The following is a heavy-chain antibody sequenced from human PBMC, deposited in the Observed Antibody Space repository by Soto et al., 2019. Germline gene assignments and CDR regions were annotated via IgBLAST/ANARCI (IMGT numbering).Heavy chain of an antibody. V-gene: IGHV5-51*01. CDR1: GYSFTSYW. CDR2: IYPGDSDT. D-gene: IGHD5-18*01. Sequence: GESLKISCKGSGYSFTSYWIDWVRQMPGKGLEWMGIIYPGDSDTRYSPSFQGQVTISADKSISTAYLQWSSLKASDTAMSYCARHEYSYVLVECYHYGLDVSGQGTTVTVSS. J-gene: IGHJ6*02. CDR3: ARHEYSYVLVECYHYGLDV.